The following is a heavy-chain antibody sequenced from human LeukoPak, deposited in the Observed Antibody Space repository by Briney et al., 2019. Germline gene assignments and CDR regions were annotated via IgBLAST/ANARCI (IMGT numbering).Heavy chain of an antibody. Sequence: GASVKVSCKASGYTLIGYGITWVRQAPGQGLEWMGWISPYTTKTNYAQSLQGRVTMTTDTSTSTAYMELRSLRSDDTAVYYCAREGGVGPTAPPDYYSYQMDVWGKGTTVTVS. CDR3: AREGGVGPTAPPDYYSYQMDV. CDR1: GYTLIGYG. V-gene: IGHV1-18*01. J-gene: IGHJ6*03. CDR2: ISPYTTKT. D-gene: IGHD1-26*01.